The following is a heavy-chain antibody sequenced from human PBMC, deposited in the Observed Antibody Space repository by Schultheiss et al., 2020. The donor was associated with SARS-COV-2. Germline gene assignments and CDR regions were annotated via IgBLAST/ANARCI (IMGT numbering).Heavy chain of an antibody. D-gene: IGHD1-1*01. J-gene: IGHJ4*02. Sequence: SETLSLTCAVYGGSFSSYYWSWIRQPPGKGLEWIGEINHSGSTNYNPSLKSRVTISVDTSKNQFSLKLSSVTAADTAVYYCASTVPVQDYWGQGTLVTVSS. V-gene: IGHV4-34*01. CDR2: INHSGST. CDR1: GGSFSSYY. CDR3: ASTVPVQDY.